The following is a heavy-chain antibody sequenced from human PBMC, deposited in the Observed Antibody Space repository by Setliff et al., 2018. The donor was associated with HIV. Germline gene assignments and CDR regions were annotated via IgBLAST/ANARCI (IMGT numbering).Heavy chain of an antibody. CDR3: ARGPYGPPDAFDI. J-gene: IGHJ3*02. D-gene: IGHD3-10*01. V-gene: IGHV2-70*17. Sequence: SGPTLVNPTQTLSLTCTVSGGSINSGEYYWTWIRQPPGKALEWLARIDWDDDKFYSTSLKTRLTISKDTSKNQVVLTMTNMDPVDTATYYCARGPYGPPDAFDIWGQGTMVTVSS. CDR1: GGSINSGEYY. CDR2: IDWDDDK.